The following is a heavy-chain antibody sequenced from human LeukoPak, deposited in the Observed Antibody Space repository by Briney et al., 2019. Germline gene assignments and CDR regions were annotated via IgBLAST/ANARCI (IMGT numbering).Heavy chain of an antibody. CDR3: ASRHGYSSTPFDY. Sequence: GGFLRLSCAASGFTVSSSYMSWVRQAPGKGLEWVSVIYSGGSTYYADSVKGRFTISRDNSKNTLYLQMNSLRAEDTAVYYCASRHGYSSTPFDYWGQGTLVTVST. J-gene: IGHJ4*02. CDR1: GFTVSSSY. V-gene: IGHV3-66*01. CDR2: IYSGGST. D-gene: IGHD6-13*01.